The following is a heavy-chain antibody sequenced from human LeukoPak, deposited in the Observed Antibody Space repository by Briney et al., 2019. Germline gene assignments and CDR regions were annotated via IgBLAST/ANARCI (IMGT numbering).Heavy chain of an antibody. V-gene: IGHV3-7*03. CDR3: ARDQYDTWSRRGYFDS. CDR2: IKLDGSGK. Sequence: GGSLRLSCVASGFTFGKYWMSWVRQAPGKGLEWVANIKLDGSGKNYVDSVKGRFTISRDNTKNSLYLQMNSLRAEDTAVFYCARDQYDTWSRRGYFDSWGQGTLVIVSS. D-gene: IGHD3/OR15-3a*01. J-gene: IGHJ4*02. CDR1: GFTFGKYW.